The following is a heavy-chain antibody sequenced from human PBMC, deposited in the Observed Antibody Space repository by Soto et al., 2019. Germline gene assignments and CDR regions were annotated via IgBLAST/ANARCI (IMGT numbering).Heavy chain of an antibody. CDR3: ADQRGEDYYYGMDV. V-gene: IGHV1-18*01. CDR2: ISAYNGNT. CDR1: GYTFTSYG. D-gene: IGHD3-16*01. J-gene: IGHJ6*02. Sequence: GASVKVSCKASGYTFTSYGISWVRQAPGQGLEWMGWISAYNGNTNYAQKLQGRVTMTTDTSTSTAYMELRSLRSDDTAVYYCADQRGEDYYYGMDVWGQGTTVTVSS.